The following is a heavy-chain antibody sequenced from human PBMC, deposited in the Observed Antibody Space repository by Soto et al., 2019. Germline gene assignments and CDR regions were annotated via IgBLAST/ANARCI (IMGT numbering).Heavy chain of an antibody. D-gene: IGHD6-13*01. V-gene: IGHV1-18*01. J-gene: IGHJ4*02. Sequence: AMKVSCTASGYTFTSDCISWVLQAPGQGLEWMGWISAYNGNTNYAQKLQGRVTMTTDTSTSTAYMELRSLRSDDTAVYYCAREAPLYSSSWQNFDYWGQGTLVTVSS. CDR1: GYTFTSDC. CDR3: AREAPLYSSSWQNFDY. CDR2: ISAYNGNT.